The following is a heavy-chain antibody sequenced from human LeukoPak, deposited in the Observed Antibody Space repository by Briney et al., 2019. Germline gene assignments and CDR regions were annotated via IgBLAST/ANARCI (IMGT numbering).Heavy chain of an antibody. J-gene: IGHJ2*01. V-gene: IGHV2-5*08. D-gene: IGHD4-17*01. CDR1: GGSISSYY. CDR2: IYWDDEK. CDR3: AHLTVTTGWYFDL. Sequence: TLSLTCTVSGGSISSYYWSWIRQPPGKALEWLALIYWDDEKRYSPSLKSRLTITKDTSKNQVVLTMTNMDPVDTATYYCAHLTVTTGWYFDLWGRGTLVTVSS.